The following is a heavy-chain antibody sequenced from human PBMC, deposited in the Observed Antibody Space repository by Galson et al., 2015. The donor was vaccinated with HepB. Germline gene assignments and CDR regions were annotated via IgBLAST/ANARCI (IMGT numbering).Heavy chain of an antibody. CDR3: ARDYTTGNAFDI. V-gene: IGHV4-39*07. J-gene: IGHJ3*02. D-gene: IGHD4-17*01. CDR1: SITSGIHY. CDR2: IDYSGRT. Sequence: SITSGIHYWGWVRQFPGKGLEWFGSIDYSGRTYYNPSLKSRVTISRDTSKNQFSLKLTFVTAADTAVYYCARDYTTGNAFDIWGQGTMVTVSS.